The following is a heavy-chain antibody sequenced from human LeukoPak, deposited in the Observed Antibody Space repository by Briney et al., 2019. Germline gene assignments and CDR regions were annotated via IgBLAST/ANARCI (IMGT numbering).Heavy chain of an antibody. CDR3: AKGELSDILTGSFDY. D-gene: IGHD3-9*01. V-gene: IGHV3-23*01. J-gene: IGHJ4*02. CDR2: ISGSGGST. CDR1: GFTFSSYA. Sequence: PGGSLRLSCAASGFTFSSYAMXXXXQAPXXXXXXXXXISGSGGSTYYADSXKGRFTISRDNSKNTLYLQMNSLRAEDTAVYYCAKGELSDILTGSFDYWGQGTLVTVSS.